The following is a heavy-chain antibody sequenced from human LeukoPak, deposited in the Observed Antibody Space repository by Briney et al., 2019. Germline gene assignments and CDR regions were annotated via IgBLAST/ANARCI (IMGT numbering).Heavy chain of an antibody. CDR2: IIPILGIA. V-gene: IGHV1-69*02. Sequence: SVKVSCKASGGTLSSYTISWVRQAPGQGLEWMGRIIPILGIANYAQKFQGRVTITADKSTSTAYMELSSLRSEDTAVYYCASRSSVIREDYWGQGTLVTVSS. CDR3: ASRSSVIREDY. CDR1: GGTLSSYT. D-gene: IGHD4-11*01. J-gene: IGHJ4*02.